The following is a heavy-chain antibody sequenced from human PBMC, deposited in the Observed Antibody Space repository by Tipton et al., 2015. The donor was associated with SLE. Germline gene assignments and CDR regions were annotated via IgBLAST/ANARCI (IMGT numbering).Heavy chain of an antibody. CDR1: GFSISSGYY. D-gene: IGHD3-16*01. V-gene: IGHV4-38-2*01. Sequence: LRLSCAVSGFSISSGYYWGWIRQSPGKGLEWIGSIYHSGTAYYNPSLKSRVTISVDTSKNQFSLKLSSLTAADTAVYYCARGTRIMITFGGVNYFDYWGQGTLVTVSS. CDR3: ARGTRIMITFGGVNYFDY. J-gene: IGHJ4*02. CDR2: IYHSGTA.